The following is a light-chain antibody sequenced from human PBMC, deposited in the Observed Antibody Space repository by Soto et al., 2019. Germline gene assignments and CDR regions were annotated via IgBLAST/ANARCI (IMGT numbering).Light chain of an antibody. CDR1: QSVGSY. V-gene: IGKV3-11*01. J-gene: IGKJ2*01. CDR3: QHRGKWPRT. Sequence: EIVLTQSPATLSLSPGERATLSCRANQSVGSYLAWYQQKPGQAPRLLIYGTSNRATGIPGRFSGSGSETDFTLTINSLEPEDCGVYYCQHRGKWPRTFGQGTKLEIK. CDR2: GTS.